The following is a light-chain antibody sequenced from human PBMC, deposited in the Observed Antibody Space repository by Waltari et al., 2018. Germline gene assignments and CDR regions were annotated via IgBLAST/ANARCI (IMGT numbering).Light chain of an antibody. CDR1: DLPKKY. Sequence: SYELTQPPSVSVSPGQTARITCPGEDLPKKYAYWYQQKPGQAPVVVIYEDTKRPSGIPERFSGSSSGTMATFTISGAQVEDEADYYCYSTDSSGNHRVFGRGTKLTVL. CDR2: EDT. J-gene: IGLJ3*02. CDR3: YSTDSSGNHRV. V-gene: IGLV3-10*01.